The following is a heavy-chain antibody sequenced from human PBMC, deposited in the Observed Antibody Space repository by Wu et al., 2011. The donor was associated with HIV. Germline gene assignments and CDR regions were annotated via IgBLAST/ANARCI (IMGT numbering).Heavy chain of an antibody. CDR2: INPNNGRA. V-gene: IGHV1-46*01. J-gene: IGHJ3*01. D-gene: IGHD3-22*01. Sequence: QVQLVQSGTEVKKPGASVRVSCEASGYTFIGYYIHWVRQAPGQGLEWMGIINPNNGRATYAQKFQGRVTMTRDTSTSTVYMDLSSLRSEDTATYFCASLQQIVPDYEDTSGLAAFDVWGQGTLVTVSS. CDR3: ASLQQIVPDYEDTSGLAAFDV. CDR1: GYTFIGYY.